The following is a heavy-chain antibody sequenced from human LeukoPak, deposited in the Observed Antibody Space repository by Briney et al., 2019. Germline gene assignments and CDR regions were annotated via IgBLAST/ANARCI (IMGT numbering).Heavy chain of an antibody. CDR2: IKQDGSEK. D-gene: IGHD4-23*01. CDR1: GFTFSSYA. CDR3: AREGIRWYAFDY. Sequence: GGSLRLSCAASGFTFSSYAMSWVRQAPGKGLEWVANIKQDGSEKYYVDSVKGRFTISRDNAKNSLYLQMNSLRAEDTAVYYCAREGIRWYAFDYWGQGTLVTVSS. V-gene: IGHV3-7*01. J-gene: IGHJ4*02.